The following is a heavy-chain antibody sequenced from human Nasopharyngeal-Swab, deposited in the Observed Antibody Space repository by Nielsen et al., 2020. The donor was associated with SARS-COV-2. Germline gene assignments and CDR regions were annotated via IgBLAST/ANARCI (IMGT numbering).Heavy chain of an antibody. CDR2: ISYDGSKK. J-gene: IGHJ6*02. CDR1: GFTFSSYA. D-gene: IGHD6-13*01. CDR3: ARDQGNSWYTYYYYYGMDV. V-gene: IGHV3-30-3*01. Sequence: GESLKISCAASGFTFSSYAMHWVRQAPGKGLEWVAVISYDGSKKYYADSAKGRFTISRDNSKNTLYLQMNSLRAEDTAVYYCARDQGNSWYTYYYYYGMDVWGQGTTVTVSS.